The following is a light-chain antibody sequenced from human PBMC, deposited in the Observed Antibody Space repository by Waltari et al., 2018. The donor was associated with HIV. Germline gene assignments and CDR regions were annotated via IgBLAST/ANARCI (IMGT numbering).Light chain of an antibody. V-gene: IGKV3-20*01. CDR3: QHYDTSSYT. Sequence: EVVLTQSPDTLSLSPGEKGTLSCTARQSLSSTYLAWYQQKPGQAPRLLIYGASNRASGVPDMFSGSGSRTYFTLTISRLEPEDFAVYYCQHYDTSSYTFGQGT. J-gene: IGKJ2*01. CDR2: GAS. CDR1: QSLSSTY.